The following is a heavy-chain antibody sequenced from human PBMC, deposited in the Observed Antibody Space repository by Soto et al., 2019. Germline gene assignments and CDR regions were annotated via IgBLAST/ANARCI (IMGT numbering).Heavy chain of an antibody. CDR3: ARSKVQYDFWSGYFYFDY. J-gene: IGHJ4*02. V-gene: IGHV4-34*01. Sequence: QVQLQQWGAGLLKPSETLSLTCAIYGGSFSDYYWSWIRQPPGKGLERSGEVNHSGSTNYNPSLKSRVTISVDTTKSPLALYLSSVSAAATAADYCARSKVQYDFWSGYFYFDYRGKGTLGTVSS. CDR1: GGSFSDYY. D-gene: IGHD3-3*01. CDR2: VNHSGST.